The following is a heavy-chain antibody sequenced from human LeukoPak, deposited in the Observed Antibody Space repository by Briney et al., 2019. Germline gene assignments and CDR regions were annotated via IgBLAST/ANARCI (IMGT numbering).Heavy chain of an antibody. CDR3: TTDRGYSYGYYYYYGMDV. CDR1: GFTFSSYA. Sequence: GGSLRLSCAASGFTFSSYAMSWVRQAPGKGLEWVGRIKSKADGGTTDYAAPVKGRFTISRDDSKNTLYLQMNSLKTEDTAVYYCTTDRGYSYGYYYYYGMDVWGQGTRSPSP. V-gene: IGHV3-15*01. J-gene: IGHJ6*02. D-gene: IGHD5-18*01. CDR2: IKSKADGGTT.